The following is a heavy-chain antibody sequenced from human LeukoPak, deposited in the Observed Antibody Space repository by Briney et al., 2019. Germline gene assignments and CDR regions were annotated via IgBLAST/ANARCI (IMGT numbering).Heavy chain of an antibody. J-gene: IGHJ4*02. CDR2: ISYDGSNK. D-gene: IGHD1-1*01. Sequence: GGSLRLSCAASGFTFSSYGMHWVRQAPGKGLEWVAVISYDGSNKYYADSEKGRFTISRDNSKNTLYLQMNSLRAEDTAVYYCARELGTGPFDYWGQGTLVTVSS. CDR1: GFTFSSYG. V-gene: IGHV3-30*03. CDR3: ARELGTGPFDY.